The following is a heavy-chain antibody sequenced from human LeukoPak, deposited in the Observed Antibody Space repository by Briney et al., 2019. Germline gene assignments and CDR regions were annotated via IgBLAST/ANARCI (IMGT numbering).Heavy chain of an antibody. CDR1: GGTFSSYA. CDR3: ARERTGRFDY. D-gene: IGHD1-14*01. V-gene: IGHV1-18*01. Sequence: ASVKVSCKASGGTFSSYAISWVRQAPGQGLEWMGWISVYNGNTNYAQKLQGRVTMTTDTSTSTAYMELRSLRSDDTAVYYCARERTGRFDYWGQGTLVTVSS. J-gene: IGHJ4*02. CDR2: ISVYNGNT.